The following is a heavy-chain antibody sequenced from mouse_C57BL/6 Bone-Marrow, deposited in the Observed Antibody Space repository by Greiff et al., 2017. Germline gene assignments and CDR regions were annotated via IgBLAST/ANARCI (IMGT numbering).Heavy chain of an antibody. CDR1: GFTFSSYT. D-gene: IGHD3-1*01. CDR2: ISGGGGNT. V-gene: IGHV5-9*01. J-gene: IGHJ2*01. CDR3: ARHVRAGKDY. Sequence: EVKVEESGGGLVKPGGSLKLSCAASGFTFSSYTMSWVRQTPEKRLEWVATISGGGGNTYYPDSVKGRFTISRDNAKNTLYLQMSSLRSEDTALYYCARHVRAGKDYWGQGTTLTVSS.